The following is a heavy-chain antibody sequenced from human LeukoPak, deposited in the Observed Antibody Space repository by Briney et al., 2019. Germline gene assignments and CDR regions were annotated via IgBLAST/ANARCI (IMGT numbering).Heavy chain of an antibody. J-gene: IGHJ6*03. V-gene: IGHV4-34*01. Sequence: PWETLSLTCAVYGGSFTGYYWTWIRQPAGKGLEWIGEINHSGSTHYNPSLKSRVTISVDTSKNQFSLKVSSVTAADTAVYYCARVGCSSSCNVSYYYHYYYMDVWGKGTTVTVSS. CDR2: INHSGST. CDR1: GGSFTGYY. D-gene: IGHD2-2*01. CDR3: ARVGCSSSCNVSYYYHYYYMDV.